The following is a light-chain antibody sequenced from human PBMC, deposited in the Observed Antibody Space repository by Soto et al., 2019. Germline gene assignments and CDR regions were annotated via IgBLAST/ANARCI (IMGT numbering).Light chain of an antibody. V-gene: IGKV1-9*01. CDR2: AAS. Sequence: DIQLTQSPSFLSASAGDRVTITCRASQGISSYLAWYQQKPGKAPKLLIYAASTLQSGVPSRFSGSGSGTEFTLTISSLQPEDFANYYCQQVNSYPPTFVQGTKLEIK. CDR3: QQVNSYPPT. J-gene: IGKJ2*01. CDR1: QGISSY.